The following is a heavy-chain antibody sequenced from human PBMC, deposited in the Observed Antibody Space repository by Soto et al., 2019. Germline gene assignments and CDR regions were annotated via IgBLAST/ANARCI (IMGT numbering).Heavy chain of an antibody. Sequence: QLQLQESGPGLVKPSDTLSLTCTVSGGSISSSSYYWGWIRQPPGKGLEWIGSIYYSGSTYYNPSLKSRVTISVDTSKNQFSLKLSSVTAADTAVYYCARRGWIQLWLHDAFDIWGQGTMVTVSS. CDR2: IYYSGST. CDR3: ARRGWIQLWLHDAFDI. J-gene: IGHJ3*02. D-gene: IGHD5-18*01. V-gene: IGHV4-39*01. CDR1: GGSISSSSYY.